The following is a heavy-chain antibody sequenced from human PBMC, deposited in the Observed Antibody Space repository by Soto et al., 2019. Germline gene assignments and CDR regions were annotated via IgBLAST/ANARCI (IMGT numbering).Heavy chain of an antibody. J-gene: IGHJ5*02. CDR2: INPSGGST. CDR3: ARALPRAKAHCSSTSCYRDWFDP. V-gene: IGHV1-46*01. D-gene: IGHD2-2*01. Sequence: ASVKVSCKASGYTFTSYHMHWVRQAPGQGLEWMGIINPSGGSTSYAQKFQGRVTMTRDTSTSTVYMELSSLRSEDTAVYYCARALPRAKAHCSSTSCYRDWFDPWGQGTLVTVSS. CDR1: GYTFTSYH.